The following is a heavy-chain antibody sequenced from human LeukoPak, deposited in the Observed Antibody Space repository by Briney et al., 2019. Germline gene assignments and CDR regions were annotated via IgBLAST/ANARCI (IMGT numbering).Heavy chain of an antibody. D-gene: IGHD2-15*01. J-gene: IGHJ5*02. CDR2: INPNSGGT. CDR3: ARGPPRRRGYCSGGSCYDWFDP. Sequence: GASVKVSCKASGYTFTGYYMHWVRQAPGQGLEWMGRINPNSGGTNYAQKFQGRVTMTRDTSISTAYMELSRLRSDDTAVYYCARGPPRRRGYCSGGSCYDWFDPWGQGTLVTVSS. V-gene: IGHV1-2*06. CDR1: GYTFTGYY.